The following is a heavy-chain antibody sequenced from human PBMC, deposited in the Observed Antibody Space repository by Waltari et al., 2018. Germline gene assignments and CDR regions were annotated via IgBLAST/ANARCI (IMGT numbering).Heavy chain of an antibody. Sequence: QLQLQESGPGLVKPSETLSLTCTVSGDSITSSAHFWAWIRQSPGKGLERIGSINYSGSPHYNPSLKSRVTISVDTSKNQFSLRLSSATAADTGVYYCARRVGIGDYFDYWGQGTLVTVSS. V-gene: IGHV4-39*01. J-gene: IGHJ4*02. CDR3: ARRVGIGDYFDY. CDR2: INYSGSP. D-gene: IGHD2-21*01. CDR1: GDSITSSAHF.